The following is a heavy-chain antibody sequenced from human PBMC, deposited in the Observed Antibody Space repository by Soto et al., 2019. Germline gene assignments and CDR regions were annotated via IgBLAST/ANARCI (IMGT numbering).Heavy chain of an antibody. CDR2: ISGSGGSP. Sequence: GGSLRLSCAASGFTFSNYAMNWVRQAPGKGLEWVSTISGSGGSPYYADSVKGRFTISIDNSKNTLYLQMNSLRAGDSAIYYCAKEGTSGLYYFDYWGQGTLVTVSS. CDR1: GFTFSNYA. D-gene: IGHD6-19*01. V-gene: IGHV3-23*01. CDR3: AKEGTSGLYYFDY. J-gene: IGHJ4*02.